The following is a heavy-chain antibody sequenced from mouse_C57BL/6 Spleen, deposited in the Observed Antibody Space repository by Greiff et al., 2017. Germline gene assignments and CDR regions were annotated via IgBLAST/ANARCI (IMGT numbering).Heavy chain of an antibody. V-gene: IGHV5-17*01. D-gene: IGHD2-1*01. CDR1: GFTFSDYG. J-gene: IGHJ3*01. CDR3: ARGGIYYGNYVPFAY. Sequence: EVMLVESGGGLVKPGGSLKLSCAASGFTFSDYGMHWVRQAPKKGLEWVAYISSGSSTIYYADTVKGRFTISRDNAKNTLFLQMTSLRSEDTAMYYCARGGIYYGNYVPFAYWGQGTLVTVSA. CDR2: ISSGSSTI.